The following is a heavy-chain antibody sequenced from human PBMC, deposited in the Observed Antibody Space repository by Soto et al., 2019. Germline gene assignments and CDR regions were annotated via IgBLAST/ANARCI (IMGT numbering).Heavy chain of an antibody. V-gene: IGHV4-30-4*01. Sequence: PSETLSLTCTVSGGSISSGDYYWSWIRQPPGKGLEWIGYIYYSGSTYYNPSLKSRVTISVDTSKNQFSPKLSSVTAADTAVYYCAREYYYDSSVVDPWGQGTLVTVSS. CDR3: AREYYYDSSVVDP. J-gene: IGHJ5*02. CDR1: GGSISSGDYY. D-gene: IGHD3-22*01. CDR2: IYYSGST.